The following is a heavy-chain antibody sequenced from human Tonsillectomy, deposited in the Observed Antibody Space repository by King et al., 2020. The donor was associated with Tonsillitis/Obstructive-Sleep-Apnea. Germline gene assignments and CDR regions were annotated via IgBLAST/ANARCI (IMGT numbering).Heavy chain of an antibody. CDR1: GFIFSNAW. V-gene: IGHV3-15*01. CDR3: TTGYCSGGACYSALY. CDR2: IKRETDGGTT. Sequence: VQLVESGEGLVKPGGSLRLSCAASGFIFSNAWMNWARQAPGKGLEWVGRIKRETDGGTTDYAAPVKGRFTISRDDSKNTLFLQMNSLVTEDTAVYYCTTGYCSGGACYSALYWGQGTLVTVSS. D-gene: IGHD2-15*01. J-gene: IGHJ4*02.